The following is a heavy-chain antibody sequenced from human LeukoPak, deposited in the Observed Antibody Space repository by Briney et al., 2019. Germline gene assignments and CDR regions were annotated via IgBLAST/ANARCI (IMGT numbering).Heavy chain of an antibody. Sequence: GGSLRLSCAASGLTVSNNYMSWVRQAPGKGLEWVSIIYGADTTYYADSVKGRFTISRDNSKNTLYLQMNSLRAEDTAVYYCARDYNSNSRLGYWGRGTLVTVSS. D-gene: IGHD4-11*01. V-gene: IGHV3-66*01. CDR1: GLTVSNNY. CDR2: IYGADTT. CDR3: ARDYNSNSRLGY. J-gene: IGHJ4*02.